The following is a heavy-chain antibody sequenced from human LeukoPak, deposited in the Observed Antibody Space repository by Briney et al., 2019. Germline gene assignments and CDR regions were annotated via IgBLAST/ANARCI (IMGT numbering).Heavy chain of an antibody. J-gene: IGHJ4*02. Sequence: SETLSLTCAVYGGSLSGYYWSWIRQPPGKGLEWIGEINHSGSTYYNPSLKSRVTISVDTSKNQFSLKLSSVTAADTAVYYCARVQQPPFSSSWFFDYWGQGTLVTVSS. V-gene: IGHV4-34*01. CDR2: INHSGST. D-gene: IGHD6-13*01. CDR1: GGSLSGYY. CDR3: ARVQQPPFSSSWFFDY.